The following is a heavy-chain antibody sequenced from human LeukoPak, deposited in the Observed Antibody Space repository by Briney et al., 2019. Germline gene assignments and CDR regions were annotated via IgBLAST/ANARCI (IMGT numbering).Heavy chain of an antibody. CDR2: IIPIFGTA. J-gene: IGHJ4*02. Sequence: SVKVSCKASGGTFSSYAISWVRQAPGQGLEWMGGIIPIFGTANYAQKFQGRVTITADESTSTAYMELSSLRSEDTAVYYCARVPNYCDYVLQDYWGQGTLVTVSS. CDR1: GGTFSSYA. D-gene: IGHD4-17*01. CDR3: ARVPNYCDYVLQDY. V-gene: IGHV1-69*13.